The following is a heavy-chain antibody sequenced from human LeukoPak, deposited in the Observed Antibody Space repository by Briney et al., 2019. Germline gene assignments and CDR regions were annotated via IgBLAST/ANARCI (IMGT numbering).Heavy chain of an antibody. CDR2: ISSSSSYI. J-gene: IGHJ4*02. Sequence: GGSLRLSCAASGFTFSSYSMNWVRQAPGKGLEWVSSISSSSSYIYYADSVKGRFTISRDNAKNSLYLQMNSLRAEDTAVYYCARRGVLSGDRSNPVAYWGQGTLVTVSS. V-gene: IGHV3-21*01. CDR3: ARRGVLSGDRSNPVAY. CDR1: GFTFSSYS. D-gene: IGHD3-3*01.